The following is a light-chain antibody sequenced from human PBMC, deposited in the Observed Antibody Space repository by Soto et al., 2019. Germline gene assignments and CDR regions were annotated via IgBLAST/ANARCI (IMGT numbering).Light chain of an antibody. CDR3: QQRNICPPVT. Sequence: EIVLTQSPATLSLSPGERATLSCRASPSVTNFLSWYQQKPGQAPRLLIYGAFNRATGIPARFSGSGSGTDFTLTISSLEPEDSAIYYCQQRNICPPVTFGQGTRLEIK. CDR1: PSVTNF. CDR2: GAF. J-gene: IGKJ5*01. V-gene: IGKV3-11*01.